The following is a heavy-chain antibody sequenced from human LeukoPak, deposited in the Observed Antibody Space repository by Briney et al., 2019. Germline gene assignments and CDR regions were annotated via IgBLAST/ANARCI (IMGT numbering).Heavy chain of an antibody. CDR3: AKANRGILTGENWFDP. CDR1: GFTFDDYA. Sequence: GGSLRLSCAASGFTFDDYAMHWVRQAPGKGLEWVSGISWNSGSIGYADSVKGRFTISRDNAKNSLYLQMNSLRAEDTALYYCAKANRGILTGENWFDPWGQGTLVTVYS. D-gene: IGHD3-9*01. V-gene: IGHV3-9*01. CDR2: ISWNSGSI. J-gene: IGHJ5*02.